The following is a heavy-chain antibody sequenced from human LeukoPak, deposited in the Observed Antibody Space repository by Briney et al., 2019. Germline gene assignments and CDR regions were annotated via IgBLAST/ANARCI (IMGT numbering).Heavy chain of an antibody. D-gene: IGHD5-18*01. CDR1: GFSFINYG. Sequence: LPGGSLRLSCAASGFSFINYGMHLVRQAPGKGLEWVAFIRYDGNDRFYADSVRGRFTISRDTSNNTQYLHMNRLRVDDTAVYYCARRKGRGYSYGGESFDYWGQGTLVTVSS. CDR2: IRYDGNDR. V-gene: IGHV3-30*02. CDR3: ARRKGRGYSYGGESFDY. J-gene: IGHJ4*02.